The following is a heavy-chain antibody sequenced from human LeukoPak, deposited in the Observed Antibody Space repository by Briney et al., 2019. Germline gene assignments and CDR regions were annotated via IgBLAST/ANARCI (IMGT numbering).Heavy chain of an antibody. Sequence: SETLSLTCTVSGGSISSYYWSWIRQSPGKGLEWLGYIYYSGSTNFNPSLKSRVTISVDTSKNQFSLKLSSVTAADTAVYYCARASSGWYNWFDPWGQGTLVTVSS. D-gene: IGHD6-19*01. J-gene: IGHJ5*02. CDR1: GGSISSYY. V-gene: IGHV4-59*01. CDR2: IYYSGST. CDR3: ARASSGWYNWFDP.